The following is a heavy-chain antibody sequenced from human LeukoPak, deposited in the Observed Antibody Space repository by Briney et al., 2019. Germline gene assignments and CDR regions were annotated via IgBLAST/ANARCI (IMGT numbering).Heavy chain of an antibody. V-gene: IGHV3-7*01. CDR3: VIDRGAR. Sequence: ETLSLTCTVSGASISSYSWSWIRQPPGKGLEWVALMRLAGSVTYYVESVKGRFTISRDNTKNLLYLHMNNLRAEDTAVYYCVIDRGARWGQGTLVTVSS. CDR2: MRLAGSVT. J-gene: IGHJ4*02. CDR1: GASISSYS.